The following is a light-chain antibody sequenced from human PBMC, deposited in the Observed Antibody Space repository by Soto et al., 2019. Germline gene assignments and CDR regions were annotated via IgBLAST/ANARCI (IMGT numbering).Light chain of an antibody. J-gene: IGLJ1*01. CDR2: EVS. Sequence: QSVLTQPPSASGSPGQSVTISCTGTSSDIGNYNYVSWYQQHPGKAPKLVIYEVSERPSGVPDRFSGSKSANTASLTVSGLQAEDEADYYCSSYTAGGTIFGTGTKVTVL. CDR1: SSDIGNYNY. V-gene: IGLV2-8*01. CDR3: SSYTAGGTI.